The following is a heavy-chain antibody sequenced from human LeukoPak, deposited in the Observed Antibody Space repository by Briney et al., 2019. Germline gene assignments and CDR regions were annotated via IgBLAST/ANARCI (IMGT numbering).Heavy chain of an antibody. CDR1: GFTFSGYE. CDR3: ARDPPYSGNWGYYFDY. V-gene: IGHV3-48*03. J-gene: IGHJ4*02. D-gene: IGHD5-12*01. Sequence: GGSLRLSCAASGFTFSGYEMHWVRQAPGKGLEWIAYIASSGSPIYYADSVKGRFTISRDNAKNSLYLQMNSLRVEDTAVYYCARDPPYSGNWGYYFDYWGQGNLVTVSS. CDR2: IASSGSPI.